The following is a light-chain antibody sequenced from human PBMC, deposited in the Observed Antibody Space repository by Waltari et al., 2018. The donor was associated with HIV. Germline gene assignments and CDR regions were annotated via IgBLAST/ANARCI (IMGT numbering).Light chain of an antibody. CDR1: QGISSY. J-gene: IGKJ2*01. V-gene: IGKV1-8*01. CDR3: QQFYSYPYT. CDR2: GAS. Sequence: AIRMTQSPSSFSASTGDRVTITCRASQGISSYIAWYQQKPGKAPKRLIYGASTLQSGVPSRFSGSGSGTDFTLTISCLQSEDFATYYCQQFYSYPYTFGQGTKLEIK.